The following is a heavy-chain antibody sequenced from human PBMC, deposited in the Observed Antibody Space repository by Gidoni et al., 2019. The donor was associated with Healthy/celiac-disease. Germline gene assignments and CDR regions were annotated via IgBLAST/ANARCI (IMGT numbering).Heavy chain of an antibody. D-gene: IGHD6-19*01. CDR3: AKPQLYYFDY. Sequence: EVQLLESGGGLVQPGGSLSLSCAAPGFTFSSYAMSWVRQAPGKGLEWVSASSGSGGSTYYADSVKGRFTISRDNSKNTLYLQMNSLRAEDTAVYYCAKPQLYYFDYWGQGTLVTVSS. CDR2: SSGSGGST. V-gene: IGHV3-23*01. CDR1: GFTFSSYA. J-gene: IGHJ4*02.